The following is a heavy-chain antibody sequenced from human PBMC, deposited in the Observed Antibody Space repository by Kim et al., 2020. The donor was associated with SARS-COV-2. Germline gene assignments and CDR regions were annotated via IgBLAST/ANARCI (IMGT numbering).Heavy chain of an antibody. V-gene: IGHV1-18*04. CDR1: GYTFTNYG. D-gene: IGHD3-10*01. CDR3: ARDQGVLVWRAGFDP. Sequence: ASVKVSCKTSGYTFTNYGVIWVRQAPGQGLEWMGWISANNGHTNYAPKLQGRVTMTTDTSTSTAYMELRSLRSDDTAVYYCARDQGVLVWRAGFDPWGQGTLVTVSS. CDR2: ISANNGHT. J-gene: IGHJ5*02.